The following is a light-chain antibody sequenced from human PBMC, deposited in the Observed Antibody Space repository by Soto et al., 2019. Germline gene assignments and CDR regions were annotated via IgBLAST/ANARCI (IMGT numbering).Light chain of an antibody. CDR2: EVS. CDR1: SSDVGGYNY. CDR3: SSYTSSSRWV. Sequence: QSALTQPASVSRSPGQSITISCTGTSSDVGGYNYVSWYQQHPGKAPKLMIYEVSNRPSGVSNRFSGSKSGNTASLTISGLQAEDEADYYCSSYTSSSRWVFGGGTKLTVL. V-gene: IGLV2-14*01. J-gene: IGLJ3*02.